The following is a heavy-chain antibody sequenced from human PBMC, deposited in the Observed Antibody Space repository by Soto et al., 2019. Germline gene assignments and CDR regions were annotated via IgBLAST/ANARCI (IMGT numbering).Heavy chain of an antibody. CDR1: GGSISSSSYY. J-gene: IGHJ6*02. Sequence: SETLSLTCTVSGGSISSSSYYWGWIRQPPGKGLEWIGSIYYSGNTYYNPSLKGRVTISVDTSKNQFSLKLSSVTAADTAVYYCARGYTVTYYYYGMDVWGQGTTVTSP. V-gene: IGHV4-39*01. CDR3: ARGYTVTYYYYGMDV. D-gene: IGHD4-4*01. CDR2: IYYSGNT.